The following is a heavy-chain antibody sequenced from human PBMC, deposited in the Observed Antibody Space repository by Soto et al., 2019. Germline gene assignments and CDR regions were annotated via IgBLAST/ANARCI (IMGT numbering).Heavy chain of an antibody. V-gene: IGHV1-18*01. CDR3: GREGATSCPAEFDY. J-gene: IGHJ4*02. D-gene: IGHD2-2*01. Sequence: QVQLVQSGAEVKEPGASVKVSCKTSGYIFTSYGISWVRQAPGHGLEWVGRISAFNGNTNHAQKLQGRVTMTTDTSTSTAYLELRSLRSDDTAVYYCGREGATSCPAEFDYWGQGTLVTVAS. CDR2: ISAFNGNT. CDR1: GYIFTSYG.